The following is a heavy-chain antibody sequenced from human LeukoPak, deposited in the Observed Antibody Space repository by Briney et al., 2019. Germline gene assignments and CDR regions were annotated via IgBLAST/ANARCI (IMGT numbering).Heavy chain of an antibody. CDR1: GFTLRSYT. V-gene: IGHV3-21*01. J-gene: IGHJ4*02. Sequence: GGSLRLSCAASGFTLRSYTMNWVRQAPGKGLEWVSSTSSSSSYIYYADSVKGRFTISRDNAKNSLYLQMNSLRAEDTAVYYCARAAAGTKTFDFSDYWGQGTLVTVSS. CDR3: ARAAAGTKTFDFSDY. CDR2: TSSSSSYI. D-gene: IGHD6-13*01.